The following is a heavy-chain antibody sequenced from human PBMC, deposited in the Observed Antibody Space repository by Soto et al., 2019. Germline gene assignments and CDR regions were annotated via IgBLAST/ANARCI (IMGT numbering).Heavy chain of an antibody. V-gene: IGHV3-48*02. CDR2: ISSSSTTI. CDR1: GFTFSSYS. Sequence: GGSLRLSCVVTGFTFSSYSMNWVRQAPGKGLEWVSHISSSSTTIYYADSVKGRFTISRDNAKNSLYLQMNSLRDEDTAVYYCARGTETSASCQDYWGQGTLVTVSS. D-gene: IGHD2-2*01. CDR3: ARGTETSASCQDY. J-gene: IGHJ4*02.